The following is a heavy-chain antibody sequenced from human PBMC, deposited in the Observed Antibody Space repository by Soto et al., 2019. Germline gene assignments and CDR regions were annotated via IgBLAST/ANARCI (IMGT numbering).Heavy chain of an antibody. CDR3: VKDFYCSGGRCHLDGMDV. CDR2: ISGSGGST. D-gene: IGHD2-15*01. V-gene: IGHV3-23*01. J-gene: IGHJ6*02. Sequence: PGGSLRLSCAASGFTFSSYALSWVRQAPGEGPEWVSSISGSGGSTYYADSVKGRFTISRDNSKNTVHLQMNSLRAEDTAVYYCVKDFYCSGGRCHLDGMDVWGQGTTVTVSS. CDR1: GFTFSSYA.